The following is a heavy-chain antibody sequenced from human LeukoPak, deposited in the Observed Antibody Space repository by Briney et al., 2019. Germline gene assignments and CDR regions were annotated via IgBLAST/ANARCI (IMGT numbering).Heavy chain of an antibody. V-gene: IGHV4-30-2*02. J-gene: IGHJ3*02. CDR1: GGSISSGGYS. CDR3: ARYCSSTSCLSNAFDI. CDR2: IYHSGST. Sequence: SQTLSLTCAVSGGSISSGGYSWSWIRQPPGKGLEWIGYIYHSGSTYYNPSLKSRVTISLDRSKNQFSLKLSSVTAADTAVYYCARYCSSTSCLSNAFDIWGQGTMVTVSS. D-gene: IGHD2-2*01.